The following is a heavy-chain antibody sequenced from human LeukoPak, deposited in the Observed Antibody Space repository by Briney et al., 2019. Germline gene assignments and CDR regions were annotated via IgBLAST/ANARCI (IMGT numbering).Heavy chain of an antibody. J-gene: IGHJ4*02. V-gene: IGHV4-39*01. CDR2: IYYSGST. CDR3: ARHYYDRSGYYSTPHYFDY. D-gene: IGHD3-22*01. CDR1: GDSISSNSYY. Sequence: PSETLSLTCTVSGDSISSNSYYWGWNRQPPGKGLEWIGSIYYSGSTYYNPSLKSRVTVSVDTAKSQFSLKVSSVTAADTAVYYCARHYYDRSGYYSTPHYFDYWGQGTLVTVSS.